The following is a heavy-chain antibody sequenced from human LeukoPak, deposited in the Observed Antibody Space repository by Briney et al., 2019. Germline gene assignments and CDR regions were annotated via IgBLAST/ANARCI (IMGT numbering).Heavy chain of an antibody. CDR1: GFTVSTYA. D-gene: IGHD2-2*01. CDR2: IDIGGGTT. CDR3: ARLIYDLYQPYFDY. Sequence: GGSLRLSCAASGFTVSTYAMSWVRQAPGMGLQLVSAIDIGGGTTYSADSVKGRFTISRDNSKNTLYLQMNSLRAEDTAVYYCARLIYDLYQPYFDYWGQGTLVTVSS. V-gene: IGHV3-23*01. J-gene: IGHJ4*02.